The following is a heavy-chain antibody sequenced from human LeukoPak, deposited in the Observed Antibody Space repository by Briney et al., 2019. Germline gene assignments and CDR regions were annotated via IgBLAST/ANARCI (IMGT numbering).Heavy chain of an antibody. D-gene: IGHD1-26*01. J-gene: IGHJ3*02. CDR3: ARPIYSGSYRHAFDI. CDR2: IYYSGST. Sequence: SETLSLTCTVSGGSISSSSYYWGWIRQPPGKGLEWIGSIYYSGSTYYNPSLKSRVTISVDTSKNQISLKLSSVTAADTAVYYCARPIYSGSYRHAFDIWGQGTMVIVSS. V-gene: IGHV4-39*01. CDR1: GGSISSSSYY.